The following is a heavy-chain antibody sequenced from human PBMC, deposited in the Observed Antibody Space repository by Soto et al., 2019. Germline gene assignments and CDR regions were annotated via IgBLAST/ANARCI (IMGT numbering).Heavy chain of an antibody. D-gene: IGHD6-13*01. CDR3: PRDWAAAGPFDY. CDR1: GYTFTSDG. CDR2: FSPYNGNT. J-gene: IGHJ4*02. V-gene: IGHV1-18*01. Sequence: QVQLVQSGAEVKKPGASVKVSCKASGYTFTSDGISWVRQAPGQGLEWMGWFSPYNGNTNYPQKLQGRVTMTKDTSKSTAYMELRSLRSDDTAVYYGPRDWAAAGPFDYRGQGTLIIV.